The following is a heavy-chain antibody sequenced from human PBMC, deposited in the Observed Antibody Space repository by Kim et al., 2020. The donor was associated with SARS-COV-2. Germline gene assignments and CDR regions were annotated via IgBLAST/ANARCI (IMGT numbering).Heavy chain of an antibody. CDR3: IRHIEYTGPSP. CDR1: GLTFSGFA. CDR2: IRSRSNNYAT. D-gene: IGHD5-18*01. Sequence: GGSLRLSCTDSGLTFSGFAIHWVRQAPGRGLEWIGHIRSRSNNYATKYGAAVRGRFTVSRDDSKNTAHLEMNNLQIEDTAVYYCIRHIEYTGPSPWGQ. V-gene: IGHV3-73*01. J-gene: IGHJ5*02.